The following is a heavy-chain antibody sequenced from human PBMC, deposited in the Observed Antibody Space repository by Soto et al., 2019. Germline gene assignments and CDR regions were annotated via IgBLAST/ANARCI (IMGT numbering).Heavy chain of an antibody. D-gene: IGHD2-2*01. CDR1: GFTFSDYY. V-gene: IGHV3-11*01. J-gene: IGHJ4*02. Sequence: QVQLVESGGGLVKPGGSLRLSCAASGFTFSDYYMSWIRQAPGKGLEWVSYISSSGSTIYYADAVKGRFTISRDNANTPLYLQMNSLRAEDTAVYYCARDIPRRKYQLLPSIDYWGQGTLVTVSS. CDR2: ISSSGSTI. CDR3: ARDIPRRKYQLLPSIDY.